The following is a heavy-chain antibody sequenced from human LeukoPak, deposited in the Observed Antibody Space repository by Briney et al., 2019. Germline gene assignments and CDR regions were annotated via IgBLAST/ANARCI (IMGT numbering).Heavy chain of an antibody. CDR2: IYYSGST. CDR3: ARQRSSWTNWFDP. D-gene: IGHD6-13*01. Sequence: PSETLSLTCTVSGGSISSYYWSWIRQPPGKGLDWIGYIYYSGSTNYNPSLKSRVTISVDMSKNQFSLKLSSVTAADTAVYYCARQRSSWTNWFDPWGQGTLVTVSS. V-gene: IGHV4-59*08. CDR1: GGSISSYY. J-gene: IGHJ5*02.